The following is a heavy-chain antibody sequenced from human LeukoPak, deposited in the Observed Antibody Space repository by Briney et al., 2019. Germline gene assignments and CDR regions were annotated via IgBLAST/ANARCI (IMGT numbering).Heavy chain of an antibody. V-gene: IGHV4-38-2*02. Sequence: PSETLSLTCTVSGYSISSGYYWSWIRQPPGKGLEWIGEINHSGSTNYNPSLKSRVTISVDTSKNQFSLKLSSVTAADTAVYYCARGRQLTHWGQGTLVTVSS. D-gene: IGHD5-18*01. CDR3: ARGRQLTH. CDR2: INHSGST. J-gene: IGHJ4*02. CDR1: GYSISSGYY.